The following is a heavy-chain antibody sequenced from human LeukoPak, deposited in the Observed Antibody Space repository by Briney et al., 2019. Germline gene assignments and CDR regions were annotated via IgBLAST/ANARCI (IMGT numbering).Heavy chain of an antibody. CDR1: GGSISSYY. D-gene: IGHD3-16*01. Sequence: LETLSLTCTVSGGSISSYYWSWIRQPPGKGLEWIGYIYYSGSTNYNPSLKSRVTISVDTSKNQFSLKLSSVTAADTAVYYCARAWGGLSWGQGTLVTVSS. CDR3: ARAWGGLS. CDR2: IYYSGST. J-gene: IGHJ5*02. V-gene: IGHV4-59*01.